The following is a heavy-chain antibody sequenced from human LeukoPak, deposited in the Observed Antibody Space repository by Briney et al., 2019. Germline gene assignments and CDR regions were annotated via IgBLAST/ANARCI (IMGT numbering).Heavy chain of an antibody. CDR2: VSTSEST. J-gene: IGHJ4*02. CDR3: VRLHGGKGQYYFDY. V-gene: IGHV4-4*08. Sequence: SETQSLTCTVSGGSISRYYWSWIRQPPGKGKEWIGYVSTSESTNSNPSLNSRVTISVDTSKLQFYLNLSSVTAADTGVYYCVRLHGGKGQYYFDYWGQGTLVTVSS. D-gene: IGHD4-23*01. CDR1: GGSISRYY.